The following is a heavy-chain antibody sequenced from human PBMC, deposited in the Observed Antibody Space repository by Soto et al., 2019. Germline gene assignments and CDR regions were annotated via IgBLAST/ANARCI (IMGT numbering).Heavy chain of an antibody. D-gene: IGHD2-2*01. V-gene: IGHV3-30*04. CDR1: GFTFSSYA. Sequence: GGSLRLSCAASGFTFSSYAMHWVRQAPGKGLEWVAVISYDGSNKYYADSVKGRFTISRDNSKNTLYLQMNSLRAEDTAVYYCARVYCSSTSCDDYWGQGTLVTVSS. CDR2: ISYDGSNK. CDR3: ARVYCSSTSCDDY. J-gene: IGHJ4*02.